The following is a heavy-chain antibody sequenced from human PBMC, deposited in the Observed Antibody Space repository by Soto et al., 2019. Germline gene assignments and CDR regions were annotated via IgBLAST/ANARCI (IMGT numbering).Heavy chain of an antibody. V-gene: IGHV6-1*01. CDR1: GDSVSSNSAA. J-gene: IGHJ4*02. D-gene: IGHD5-18*01. Sequence: PSQTLSLTCGISGDSVSSNSAAWNWIRQSPSRGLEWLGRTFYRSKWDNDYAVSVIGRITINPDTSKNQFSLQLNSVTPEDTAVYYCAKAEDSAMTAFDYWDQGTPVTVSS. CDR2: TFYRSKWDN. CDR3: AKAEDSAMTAFDY.